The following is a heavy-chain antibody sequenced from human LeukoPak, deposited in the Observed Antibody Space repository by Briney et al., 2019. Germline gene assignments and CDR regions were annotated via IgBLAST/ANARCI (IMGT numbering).Heavy chain of an antibody. V-gene: IGHV3-7*01. Sequence: GGSLRLSCAASGFTFSSFWMSWVRQAPGKGLEWVANIKQDGSDKYYVDSVKGRFTISRDNAKNSLYLQMNSLRAEDTAVYYCAREPYYYDSSGHDYWGQGTLVTVSS. J-gene: IGHJ4*02. CDR2: IKQDGSDK. CDR1: GFTFSSFW. D-gene: IGHD3-22*01. CDR3: AREPYYYDSSGHDY.